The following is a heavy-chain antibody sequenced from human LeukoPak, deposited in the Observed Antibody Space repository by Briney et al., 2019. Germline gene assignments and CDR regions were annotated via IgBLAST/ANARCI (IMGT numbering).Heavy chain of an antibody. CDR1: GGSISSSSYY. CDR2: IYYSGST. Sequence: SETLSLTCTVSGGSISSSSYYWGWIRQPPGKGLEWIGSIYYSGSTNYNPSLKSRVTISVDTSKNQFSLKLSSVTAADTAVYYCARSGEVMDFDYWGQGTLVTVSS. D-gene: IGHD3-16*01. CDR3: ARSGEVMDFDY. J-gene: IGHJ4*02. V-gene: IGHV4-39*07.